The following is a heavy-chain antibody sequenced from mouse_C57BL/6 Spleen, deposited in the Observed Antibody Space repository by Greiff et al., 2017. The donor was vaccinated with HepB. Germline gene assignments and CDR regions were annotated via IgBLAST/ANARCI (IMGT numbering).Heavy chain of an antibody. V-gene: IGHV1-80*01. CDR3: ASRGVYAMDY. Sequence: QVHVKQSGAELVKPGASVKISCKASGYAFSSYWMNWVKQRPGKGLEWIGQIYPGDGDTNYNGKFKGKATLTADKSSSTAYMQLSSLTSEDSAVYFCASRGVYAMDYWGQGTSVTVSS. J-gene: IGHJ4*01. CDR2: IYPGDGDT. CDR1: GYAFSSYW.